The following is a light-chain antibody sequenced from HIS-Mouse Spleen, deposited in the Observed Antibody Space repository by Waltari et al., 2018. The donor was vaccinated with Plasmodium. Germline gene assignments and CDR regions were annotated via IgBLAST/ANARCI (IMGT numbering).Light chain of an antibody. CDR1: ALPKKY. CDR3: YSTDSSGNHRV. J-gene: IGLJ3*02. CDR2: ADS. V-gene: IGLV3-10*01. Sequence: SYELTQPPSVSVSPGQTARNTCSGAALPKKYAYWYQHKSSQAPVLVIYADSKRPSGIPGRFPGSSSGTMATLTISGAQVEDEADYYCYSTDSSGNHRVFGGGTKLTVL.